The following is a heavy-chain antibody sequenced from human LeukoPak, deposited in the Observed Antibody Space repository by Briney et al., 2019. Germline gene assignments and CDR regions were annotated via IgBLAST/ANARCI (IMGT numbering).Heavy chain of an antibody. CDR1: GFTFSSYA. V-gene: IGHV3-23*01. Sequence: GGSLRLSCAASGFTFSSYAMSWVRKAPGKGLEWVSAISGSGGSTYYADSVKGRFTISRDNSKNTLYLQMNSLRAEDTAVYYCAKDGAYCGGDCYPRGAFDIWGQGTMVTVSS. CDR2: ISGSGGST. CDR3: AKDGAYCGGDCYPRGAFDI. D-gene: IGHD2-21*02. J-gene: IGHJ3*02.